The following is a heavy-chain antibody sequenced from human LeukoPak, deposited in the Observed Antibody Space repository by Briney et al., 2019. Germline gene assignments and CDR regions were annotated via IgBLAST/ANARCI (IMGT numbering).Heavy chain of an antibody. CDR1: GYTFTDYY. CDR3: ARRASGGYYAPFDY. D-gene: IGHD1-26*01. J-gene: IGHJ4*02. V-gene: IGHV1-46*01. Sequence: GASVKVSCKASGYTFTDYYMHWLREAPGQTLEWMGILNTSGGSTTYAQKFQGRVTMTRDTSTSTVYMELSSLRSEDTAVYYCARRASGGYYAPFDYWGQGTLVTVAS. CDR2: LNTSGGST.